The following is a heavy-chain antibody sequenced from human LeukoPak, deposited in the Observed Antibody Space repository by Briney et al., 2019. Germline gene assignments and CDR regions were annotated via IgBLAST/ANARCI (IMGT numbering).Heavy chain of an antibody. CDR1: GGSISSYY. CDR3: ARHDRSGWPPDP. CDR2: IYYSGST. D-gene: IGHD6-19*01. Sequence: PETLSLTCTVSGGSISSYYWSWIRQPPGKGLEWIGYIYYSGSTNYNPSLKSRVTISVDTSKNQFSLKLSSVTAADTAVYYCARHDRSGWPPDPWGQGTLVTVSS. V-gene: IGHV4-59*08. J-gene: IGHJ5*02.